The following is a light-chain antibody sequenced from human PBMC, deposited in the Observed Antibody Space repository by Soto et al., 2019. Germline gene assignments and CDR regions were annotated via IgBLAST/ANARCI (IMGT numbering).Light chain of an antibody. V-gene: IGKV3-20*01. CDR1: QSVADNY. CDR2: ATS. CDR3: QQYGITSTRT. Sequence: EIVLTQSPGTLSLSPGERVTLSCRASQSVADNYLAWYQHKPGQAPRLLMYATSNRAPGIPDRFSGSGSRTDFTLTISRLEPEDFAVYYCQQYGITSTRTFVGGTKVEIK. J-gene: IGKJ4*01.